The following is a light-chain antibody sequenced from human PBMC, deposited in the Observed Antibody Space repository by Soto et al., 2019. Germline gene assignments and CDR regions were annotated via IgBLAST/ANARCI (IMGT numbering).Light chain of an antibody. V-gene: IGKV3-15*01. Sequence: EIVMTQSPATLSVSPGERATLSCRASQSVSSNLAWYQQKPGQAPRLIIYGASTRATGIPARFSGSGSGTEFTIPISSLQSEDCTVYYCQQYNNWPPVAFDQGTKVEIK. CDR2: GAS. J-gene: IGKJ1*01. CDR1: QSVSSN. CDR3: QQYNNWPPVA.